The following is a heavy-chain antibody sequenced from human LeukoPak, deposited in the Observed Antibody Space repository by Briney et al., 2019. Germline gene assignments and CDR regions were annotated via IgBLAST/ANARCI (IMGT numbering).Heavy chain of an antibody. D-gene: IGHD3-10*01. CDR2: ISGSGGST. Sequence: GGSLRLSCAASGFTFSSYAMSWVRQAPGNGLEWVSAISGSGGSTYYADSVKGRFTISRDNSKNTLYLQMNSLRAEDTAVYYCAKGHILLWFVAWGQGTLVTVSS. V-gene: IGHV3-23*01. J-gene: IGHJ5*02. CDR1: GFTFSSYA. CDR3: AKGHILLWFVA.